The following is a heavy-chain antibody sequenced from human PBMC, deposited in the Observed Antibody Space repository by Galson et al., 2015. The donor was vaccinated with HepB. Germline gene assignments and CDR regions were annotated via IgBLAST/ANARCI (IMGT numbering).Heavy chain of an antibody. Sequence: SLRLSCAASGFSFDTYSMNWVRLAPGKGLEWISYISSSSTSIYYADSVKGRFTISRDNAKNSLYLQMNSLRAEDTALYYCAKSLRFGVVVPAAFDYWGQGTLVTVSS. V-gene: IGHV3-48*04. D-gene: IGHD2-2*01. CDR1: GFSFDTYS. CDR3: AKSLRFGVVVPAAFDY. CDR2: ISSSSTSI. J-gene: IGHJ4*02.